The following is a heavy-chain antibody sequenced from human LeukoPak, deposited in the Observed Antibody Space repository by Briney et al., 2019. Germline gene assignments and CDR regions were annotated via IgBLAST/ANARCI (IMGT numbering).Heavy chain of an antibody. CDR2: IYTSGST. D-gene: IGHD1-1*01. Sequence: IYTSGSTNYNPSLKSRVTISVDTSKNQFSLKLSSVTAADTAVYYCARAPTGSYYYYYMDVWGKGTTVTVSS. J-gene: IGHJ6*03. V-gene: IGHV4-61*02. CDR3: ARAPTGSYYYYYMDV.